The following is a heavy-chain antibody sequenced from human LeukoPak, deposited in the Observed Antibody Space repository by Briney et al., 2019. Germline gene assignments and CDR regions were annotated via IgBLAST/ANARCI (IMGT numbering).Heavy chain of an antibody. CDR3: ARDQEAYCSSTSCYEYSYYMDV. CDR2: INHSGST. V-gene: IGHV4-34*01. CDR1: GGSFSGYY. J-gene: IGHJ6*03. D-gene: IGHD2-2*01. Sequence: SETLSLTCAVYGGSFSGYYWTWIRQPPGKGLEWIGEINHSGSTNYNPSLKSRVTISVDTSKNQFSLKLSSVTAADTAVYYCARDQEAYCSSTSCYEYSYYMDVWGKGTTVTISS.